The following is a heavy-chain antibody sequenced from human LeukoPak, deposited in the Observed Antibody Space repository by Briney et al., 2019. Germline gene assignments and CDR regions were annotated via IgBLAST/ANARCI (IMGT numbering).Heavy chain of an antibody. J-gene: IGHJ5*02. CDR3: ARDFTTYCTNGLCLDRNWFDP. D-gene: IGHD2-8*01. CDR2: INSNSGGV. V-gene: IGHV1-2*06. CDR1: GYTFTSNH. Sequence: ASVKISCKASGYTFTSNHIHCVRQAPGQGLEWMGRINSNSGGVNYAQKFQGRVTMTRDTSSSTAYMELSGLRFDDTALYYCARDFTTYCTNGLCLDRNWFDPWGQGTLVTVSS.